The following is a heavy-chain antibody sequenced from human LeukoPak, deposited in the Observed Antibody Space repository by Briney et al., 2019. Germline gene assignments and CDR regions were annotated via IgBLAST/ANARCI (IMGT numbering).Heavy chain of an antibody. CDR2: INHSGST. V-gene: IGHV4-34*01. CDR3: ARVGCSWYSSSWYGY. Sequence: SETLSLTCAVYGGSFSGYYWSWIRQPPGKGLEWIGEINHSGSTNYNPSLKSRVTISVDTSKNQFSLKLSSVTAADTAVYYCARVGCSWYSSSWYGYWGQGTLVTVSS. J-gene: IGHJ4*02. D-gene: IGHD6-13*01. CDR1: GGSFSGYY.